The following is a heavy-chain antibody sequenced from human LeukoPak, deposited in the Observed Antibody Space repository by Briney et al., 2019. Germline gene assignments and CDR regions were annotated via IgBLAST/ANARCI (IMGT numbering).Heavy chain of an antibody. CDR1: ANTFTDFY. V-gene: IGHV1-46*01. Sequence: GASVKVPCKASANTFTDFYMHWVRQAPGQGLEWMGIFNPAGGRTSFAQKFQGRVTITTDESTSTAYMELSSLRSEDTAVYYCASPMVVPAAKRPDGAFDIWGQGTMVTVSS. CDR3: ASPMVVPAAKRPDGAFDI. D-gene: IGHD2-2*01. J-gene: IGHJ3*02. CDR2: FNPAGGRT.